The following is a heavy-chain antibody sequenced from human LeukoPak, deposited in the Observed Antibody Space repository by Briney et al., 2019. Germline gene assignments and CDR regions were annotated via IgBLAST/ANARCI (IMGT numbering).Heavy chain of an antibody. D-gene: IGHD2-2*02. CDR2: INPGGGST. J-gene: IGHJ6*02. CDR3: ASADCSSTSCYTGDYYYYYGMDV. V-gene: IGHV1-46*01. Sequence: ASVKVSCKAPGYTFTSYYMHWVRQAPGQGPEWMGVINPGGGSTIYAQKFQGRVTMTRNTSISTAYMELSSLRSEDTAVYYCASADCSSTSCYTGDYYYYYGMDVWGQGTTVTVSS. CDR1: GYTFTSYY.